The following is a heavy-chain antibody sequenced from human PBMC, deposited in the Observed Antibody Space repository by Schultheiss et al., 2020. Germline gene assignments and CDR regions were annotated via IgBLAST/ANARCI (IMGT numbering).Heavy chain of an antibody. V-gene: IGHV1-18*01. CDR3: AREYSADVIRFLEWLPQRPNYYYYGMDV. D-gene: IGHD3-3*01. J-gene: IGHJ6*02. CDR2: ISAYNGNT. Sequence: ASVKVSCKASGSTFTSYGISWVRQAPGQGLEWMGWISAYNGNTNYAQKLQGRVTMTTDTSTSTAYMELRSLRSDDTAVYYCAREYSADVIRFLEWLPQRPNYYYYGMDVWGQGTTVTFSS. CDR1: GSTFTSYG.